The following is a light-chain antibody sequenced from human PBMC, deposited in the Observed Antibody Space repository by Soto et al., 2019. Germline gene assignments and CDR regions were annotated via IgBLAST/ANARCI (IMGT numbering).Light chain of an antibody. CDR3: QSYDSSLSGSYV. CDR1: SSNIGAGYD. J-gene: IGLJ1*01. CDR2: GNS. V-gene: IGLV1-40*01. Sequence: QSVLTQPPSVSGAPGQRVTISCTGSSSNIGAGYDVHWYQQLPGTAPKLLIHGNSNRPSGVPDRFSGSKSGTSASLAITGLQAEDEADYYCQSYDSSLSGSYVFGTGTKVT.